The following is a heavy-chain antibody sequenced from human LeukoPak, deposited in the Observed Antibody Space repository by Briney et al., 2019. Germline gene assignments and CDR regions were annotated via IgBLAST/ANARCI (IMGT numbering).Heavy chain of an antibody. D-gene: IGHD3-22*01. Sequence: SETLSLTCTVSGYSISSGYYWGWIRQPPGKGLEWIGNIYHSGTTYYNPSLKSPVTISVDTSKSQFSLTLNLVTAADTAVYYCSRHSYDSSGYYFPTFDPWGQGTLVTVSS. CDR1: GYSISSGYY. J-gene: IGHJ5*02. CDR3: SRHSYDSSGYYFPTFDP. CDR2: IYHSGTT. V-gene: IGHV4-38-2*02.